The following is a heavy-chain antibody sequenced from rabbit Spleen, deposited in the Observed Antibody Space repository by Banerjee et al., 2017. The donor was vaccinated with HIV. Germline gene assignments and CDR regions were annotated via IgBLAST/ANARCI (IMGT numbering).Heavy chain of an antibody. Sequence: QEQLVESGGGLVQPGGSLKLSCKASGFDFSSYGVSWVRQGPGKGLEWIACIYGGSGDSVYYATWAKGRFTISKTSSTTVTLQMTSLTAADTATYFCASGYSDIYLDLWGPGTLVTVS. D-gene: IGHD1-1*01. J-gene: IGHJ4*01. CDR2: IYGGSGDSV. CDR3: ASGYSDIYLDL. CDR1: GFDFSSYG. V-gene: IGHV1S45*01.